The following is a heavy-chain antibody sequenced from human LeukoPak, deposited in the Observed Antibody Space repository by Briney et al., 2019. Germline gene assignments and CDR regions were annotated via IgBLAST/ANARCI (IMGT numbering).Heavy chain of an antibody. D-gene: IGHD5-24*01. Sequence: GGSLRLSCAASGFTFSSYSMNWVRQAPGKGLEWVSSISSSSSYIYYADSVKGRFTISRDNAKNSLYLQMNSLRAEDTAVYYCARGAEMATIFDAFDIWGQGTMVTVSS. J-gene: IGHJ3*02. CDR2: ISSSSSYI. V-gene: IGHV3-21*01. CDR3: ARGAEMATIFDAFDI. CDR1: GFTFSSYS.